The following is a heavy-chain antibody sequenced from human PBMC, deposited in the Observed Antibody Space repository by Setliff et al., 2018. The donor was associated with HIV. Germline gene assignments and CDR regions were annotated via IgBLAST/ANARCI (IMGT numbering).Heavy chain of an antibody. CDR2: IKKDGREK. D-gene: IGHD3-22*01. V-gene: IGHV3-7*01. J-gene: IGHJ4*02. Sequence: GGSLRLSCAASGFTVSSYYMAWVRQAPGKGLEWVATIKKDGREKYYVDSVKGRFTISRDNAKNTLYLQMNSLRAEDTAVYYCARDLPGDTRPSDYWGQGTLVTVSS. CDR3: ARDLPGDTRPSDY. CDR1: GFTVSSYY.